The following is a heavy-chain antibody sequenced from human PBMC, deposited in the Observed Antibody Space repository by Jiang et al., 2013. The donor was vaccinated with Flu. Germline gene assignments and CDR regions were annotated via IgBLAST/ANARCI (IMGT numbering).Heavy chain of an antibody. J-gene: IGHJ4*02. CDR3: AREASRHPTPDY. V-gene: IGHV4-30-2*05. Sequence: LKSRVTISVDTSKNQFSLKLSSVTAADTAVYYCAREASRHPTPDYWGQGTLVTVSS.